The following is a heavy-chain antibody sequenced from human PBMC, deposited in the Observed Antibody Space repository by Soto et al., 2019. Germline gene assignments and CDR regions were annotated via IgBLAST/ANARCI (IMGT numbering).Heavy chain of an antibody. V-gene: IGHV3-23*01. CDR3: SKDRLAGVFDY. D-gene: IGHD3-16*01. CDR1: GFTISNYA. Sequence: GGSLRLSCAASGFTISNYAMSWVRQAPGKGLEWVSLVSATAGTTYYTDSVKSRFTISRDISRNTVYLRMNSLRADDTAVYYCSKDRLAGVFDYCVQGTPVTVS. CDR2: VSATAGTT. J-gene: IGHJ4*02.